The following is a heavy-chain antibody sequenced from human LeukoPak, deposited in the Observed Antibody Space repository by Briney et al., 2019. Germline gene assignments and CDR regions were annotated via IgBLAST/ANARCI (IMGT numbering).Heavy chain of an antibody. J-gene: IGHJ5*02. Sequence: SETLSLTCAVYGGSFSGYYRSWIRQPPGKGLEWIGEINHSGSTNYNLSLKSRVTISVDTSKNQFSLKLSSVTAADTAAYYCARGRHCSSTSCYFVWFDPWGQGTLVTVSS. V-gene: IGHV4-34*01. CDR1: GGSFSGYY. D-gene: IGHD2-2*01. CDR2: INHSGST. CDR3: ARGRHCSSTSCYFVWFDP.